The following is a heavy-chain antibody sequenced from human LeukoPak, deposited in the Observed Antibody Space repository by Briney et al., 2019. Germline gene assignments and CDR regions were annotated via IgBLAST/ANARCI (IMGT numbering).Heavy chain of an antibody. J-gene: IGHJ4*02. CDR3: ARMGYDVQFDY. CDR1: GFTFSSYA. Sequence: GGSLRLSCAASGFTFSSYAMHWVRQAPGKGLEYVSAISSNGGSTYYANSVKGRFTISRDNSKNTLYLQMGSLRAEDMAVYYCARMGYDVQFDYWGQGTLVTVSS. CDR2: ISSNGGST. V-gene: IGHV3-64*01. D-gene: IGHD5-12*01.